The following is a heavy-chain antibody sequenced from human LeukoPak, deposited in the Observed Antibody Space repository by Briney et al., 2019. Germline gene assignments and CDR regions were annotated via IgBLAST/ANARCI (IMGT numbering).Heavy chain of an antibody. V-gene: IGHV3-7*01. CDR1: GFTPSSYW. CDR2: IKRDGSEE. CDR3: ARISSGCYRHNWFDP. Sequence: RGSLRLSCAASGFTPSSYWISWVRQAPGKGLEWVANIKRDGSEEYCVGSVKGRFTISRDNAKNSLYLQMNSLRAEDTAVYYCARISSGCYRHNWFDPWGQGTLVTVSS. J-gene: IGHJ5*02. D-gene: IGHD6-25*01.